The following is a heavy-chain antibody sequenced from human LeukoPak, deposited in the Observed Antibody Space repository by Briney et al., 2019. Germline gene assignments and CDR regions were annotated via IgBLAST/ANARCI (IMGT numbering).Heavy chain of an antibody. CDR1: GVSISSSNSY. Sequence: SETLSLTCTVSGVSISSSNSYWGWIRQPPGKGLEWIGSIYHSGSTYYNPSLKSQVTISVDTSKNQFSLKLTSVTAADTAVYYCARGYSSSWYLNWFDPWGQGTLVTVSS. J-gene: IGHJ5*02. D-gene: IGHD6-13*01. CDR2: IYHSGST. V-gene: IGHV4-39*07. CDR3: ARGYSSSWYLNWFDP.